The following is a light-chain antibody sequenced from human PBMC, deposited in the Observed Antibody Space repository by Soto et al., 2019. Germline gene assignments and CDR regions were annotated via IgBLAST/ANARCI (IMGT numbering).Light chain of an antibody. CDR2: LNSDGSH. CDR1: SEHSSYA. V-gene: IGLV4-69*01. J-gene: IGLJ3*02. CDR3: QTWGTGLWV. Sequence: QSVLTQSPSASASLGASVKLTCTLSSEHSSYAIAWHQQQPEKGPRYLMKLNSDGSHSKGDGIPDRFSGSSSGAERYLTISSLQSEDEADYYCQTWGTGLWVFGGGTQLTVL.